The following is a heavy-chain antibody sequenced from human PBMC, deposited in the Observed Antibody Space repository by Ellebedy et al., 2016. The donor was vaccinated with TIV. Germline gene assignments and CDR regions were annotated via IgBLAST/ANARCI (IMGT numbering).Heavy chain of an antibody. CDR1: GYSFTSYW. Sequence: GESLKISXKGSGYSFTSYWIGWVRQMPGKGLEWMGIIYPGDSDTRYSPSFQGQVTISADKSISTAYLQWSSLKASDTAMYYCARVTMVRGVITGTRYWGQGTLVTVSS. CDR3: ARVTMVRGVITGTRY. V-gene: IGHV5-51*01. D-gene: IGHD3-10*01. J-gene: IGHJ4*02. CDR2: IYPGDSDT.